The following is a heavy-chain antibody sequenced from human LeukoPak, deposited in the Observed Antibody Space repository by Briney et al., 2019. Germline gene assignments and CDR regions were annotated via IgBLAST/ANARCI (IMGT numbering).Heavy chain of an antibody. D-gene: IGHD3-9*01. CDR3: ARDPYYDILTGYSPYYYYGMDV. CDR1: GFTFSSYG. Sequence: GGSLGLSCAASGFTFSSYGMSWVRQAPGKGLEWVSVIGGRDGSTYYADSVKGRFTISRDNAKNSLYLQMNSLRDEDTAVYYCARDPYYDILTGYSPYYYYGMDVWGQGTTVTVSS. J-gene: IGHJ6*02. V-gene: IGHV3-23*01. CDR2: IGGRDGST.